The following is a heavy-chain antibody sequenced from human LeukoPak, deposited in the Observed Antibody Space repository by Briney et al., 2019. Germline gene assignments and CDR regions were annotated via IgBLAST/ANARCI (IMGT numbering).Heavy chain of an antibody. J-gene: IGHJ4*02. CDR1: GGSLSSYY. V-gene: IGHV4-59*01. CDR2: IYYSGST. D-gene: IGHD6-19*01. CDR3: ARRPPGAVAGTSPYFDY. Sequence: PSETLSLTCPVSGGSLSSYYWSWIRQPPGKGLEWIGFIYYSGSTNYNPSLKSRVTISVDTSKNQFSLKLSSVTAADTAVYYCARRPPGAVAGTSPYFDYWGQGTLVTVFS.